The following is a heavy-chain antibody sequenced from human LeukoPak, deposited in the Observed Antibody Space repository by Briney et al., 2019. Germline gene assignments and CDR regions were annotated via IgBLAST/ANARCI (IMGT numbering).Heavy chain of an antibody. J-gene: IGHJ4*02. Sequence: PGGSLRLSCAASGFTFDDYKMHWVRQAPGKGLEWVCLISRDGDRTDYADSVKGRFTISRDNGKNYLYLQMNSLRTEDTALYYCAKDVRGYTWGQGTLVTASS. CDR2: ISRDGDRT. CDR1: GFTFDDYK. V-gene: IGHV3-43*01. CDR3: AKDVRGYT. D-gene: IGHD5-12*01.